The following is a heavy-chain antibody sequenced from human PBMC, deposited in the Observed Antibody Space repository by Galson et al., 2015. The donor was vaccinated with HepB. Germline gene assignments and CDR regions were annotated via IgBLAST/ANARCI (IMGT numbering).Heavy chain of an antibody. Sequence: SVKVSCKASAYSFTNYGITWVRQAPGQGLEWMGWISGYNGDTNYARKFQDRVTMTTDTSTNTAYMELRSLRFDDTGMFYCARARYGSSPPDYWGQGTLVTVSS. CDR1: AYSFTNYG. J-gene: IGHJ4*02. CDR2: ISGYNGDT. CDR3: ARARYGSSPPDY. D-gene: IGHD6-6*01. V-gene: IGHV1-18*01.